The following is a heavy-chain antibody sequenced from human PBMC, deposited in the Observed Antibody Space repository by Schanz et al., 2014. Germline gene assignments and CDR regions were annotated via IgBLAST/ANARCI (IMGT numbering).Heavy chain of an antibody. V-gene: IGHV1-2*06. Sequence: QVQLVQSGAEVKKPGASVKVSCKASGYTFTGYYMHWVRQAPGQGLEWMGRINPNSGGTNFAQKFQGRVTVTRDTSISTAYMELGSLRFDDTAVYYCAREGTIIRGLTGWFDPWGQGTLVTVSS. CDR1: GYTFTGYY. CDR3: AREGTIIRGLTGWFDP. J-gene: IGHJ5*02. D-gene: IGHD3-10*01. CDR2: INPNSGGT.